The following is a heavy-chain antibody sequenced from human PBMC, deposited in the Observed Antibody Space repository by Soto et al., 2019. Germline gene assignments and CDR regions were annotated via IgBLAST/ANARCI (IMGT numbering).Heavy chain of an antibody. CDR2: VYHNGNT. V-gene: IGHV4-4*02. CDR3: ATRGIVGPIY. D-gene: IGHD1-26*01. CDR1: DGSINNGDW. J-gene: IGHJ4*02. Sequence: QVQLQESGTGLVEPSGTLSLTCNVYDGSINNGDWCSWVRQPPGKGLEWIGEVYHNGNTNYNASLMIRVTVSVDKSRNQFSMRLNSVTPADTAVYYCATRGIVGPIYWGQGTLVTVSS.